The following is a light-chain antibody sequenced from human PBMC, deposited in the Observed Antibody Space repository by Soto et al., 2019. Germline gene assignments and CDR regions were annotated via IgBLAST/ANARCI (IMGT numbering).Light chain of an antibody. CDR2: DAS. CDR1: QSVSSY. V-gene: IGKV3-11*01. J-gene: IGKJ4*01. CDR3: QHRSNWPLT. Sequence: EIVLTQSQASLYLSPGERAILSCRAIQSVSSYLAWYQQKPGQAPRLLIYDASKRATGIPARFSGSGSGTDITLTISSLEPEDFAVYYCQHRSNWPLTFGGGTKVEIK.